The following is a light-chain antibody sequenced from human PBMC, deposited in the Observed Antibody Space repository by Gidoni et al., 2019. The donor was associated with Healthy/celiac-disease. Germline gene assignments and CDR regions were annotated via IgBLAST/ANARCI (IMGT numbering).Light chain of an antibody. CDR3: QQYEA. V-gene: IGKV3-15*01. Sequence: EIVMTQSPATLSVSPGARATLSCRASQSVSSNLAWYQQKPGQAPRLLTYGASTRATGIPARFSGSGSGTEFTLTLSSLQSEDFAVYYCQQYEAFXXXTKVEIK. J-gene: IGKJ1*01. CDR1: QSVSSN. CDR2: GAS.